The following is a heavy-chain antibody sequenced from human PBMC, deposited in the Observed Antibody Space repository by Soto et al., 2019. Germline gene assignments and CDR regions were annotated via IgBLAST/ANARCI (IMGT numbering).Heavy chain of an antibody. V-gene: IGHV1-58*02. CDR2: IVVGSGNT. Sequence: QKQLVQSGPEVKKPGTSVNVSCKASGFASTNSAMQWVRQARGQRLEWIGWIVVGSGNTDSAQKFQERVTITRDMSTSTAYMELRSLRSEDTAVYYCAAALAAAGLLNVWGQGTLVTVSS. CDR1: GFASTNSA. CDR3: AAALAAAGLLNV. D-gene: IGHD6-13*01. J-gene: IGHJ4*02.